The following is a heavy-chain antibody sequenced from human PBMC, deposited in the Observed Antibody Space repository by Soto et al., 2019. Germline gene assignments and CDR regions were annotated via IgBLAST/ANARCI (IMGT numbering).Heavy chain of an antibody. D-gene: IGHD2-15*01. CDR3: AKGEVCSGGSCGPDD. Sequence: QVQLVESGGGVVQPGRSLRLSCAASGFTFSSYGMHWVRQAPGKGLEGVAVISYDGSNKYYADSVKGRFTISRDNSKNTLYLQMNSLRAEDTAVYYCAKGEVCSGGSCGPDDWGQGTLVTVSS. V-gene: IGHV3-30*18. CDR2: ISYDGSNK. CDR1: GFTFSSYG. J-gene: IGHJ4*02.